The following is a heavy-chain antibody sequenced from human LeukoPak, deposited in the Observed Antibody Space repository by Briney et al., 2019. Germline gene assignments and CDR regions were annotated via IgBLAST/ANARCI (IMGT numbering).Heavy chain of an antibody. Sequence: GASVKVSCKASGGTFSSYAISWVRQAPGQGLEWMGGIIPIFGTANYAQKFQGRVTITADESTSTAYMELSSLRSEDTAVYYCARASSCSGGSCHAATNDYWGQGTLVTVSS. V-gene: IGHV1-69*13. CDR2: IIPIFGTA. CDR3: ARASSCSGGSCHAATNDY. CDR1: GGTFSSYA. D-gene: IGHD2-15*01. J-gene: IGHJ4*02.